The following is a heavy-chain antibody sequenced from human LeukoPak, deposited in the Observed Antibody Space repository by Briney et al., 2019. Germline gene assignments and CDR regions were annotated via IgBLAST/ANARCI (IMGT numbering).Heavy chain of an antibody. CDR2: INHSGST. Sequence: SETLSLTCAVYGGSFSGYYWSWIRQPPGKGLEWIGEINHSGSTNYNPSLKSRVTISVDTPKNQFSLKLSSVTAADTAVYYCARGRGGMYSSSRSTFDYWGQGTLVTVSS. V-gene: IGHV4-34*01. J-gene: IGHJ4*02. CDR3: ARGRGGMYSSSRSTFDY. D-gene: IGHD6-13*01. CDR1: GGSFSGYY.